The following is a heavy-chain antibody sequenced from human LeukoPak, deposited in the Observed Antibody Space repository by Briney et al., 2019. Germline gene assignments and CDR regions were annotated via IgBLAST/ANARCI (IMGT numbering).Heavy chain of an antibody. D-gene: IGHD6-13*01. V-gene: IGHV3-48*01. J-gene: IGHJ4*02. CDR2: ISSSSSTK. CDR3: ALGAAGSPFDY. CDR1: GFTFSSFG. Sequence: GGSLRLSCAASGFTFSSFGMNWVRQIPGKGLEWISYISSSSSTKYYADSEKGRFTISRDNAKNSLYLQMNSLRADDTAVYYCALGAAGSPFDYWGQGTLVTVSS.